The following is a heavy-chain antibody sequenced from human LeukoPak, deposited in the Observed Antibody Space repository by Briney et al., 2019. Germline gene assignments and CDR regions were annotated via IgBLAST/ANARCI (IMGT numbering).Heavy chain of an antibody. D-gene: IGHD3-16*01. V-gene: IGHV1-69*13. Sequence: SVKVSCKASGGTFSRYAISWVRQAPGHRLEWMGGIIPIFGTANYAQKFQGRVTITADESTSTAYMEMSSLRSEDTAVYYCARSPGGDPRGRLDHWGQGTLVTVSS. J-gene: IGHJ5*02. CDR2: IIPIFGTA. CDR3: ARSPGGDPRGRLDH. CDR1: GGTFSRYA.